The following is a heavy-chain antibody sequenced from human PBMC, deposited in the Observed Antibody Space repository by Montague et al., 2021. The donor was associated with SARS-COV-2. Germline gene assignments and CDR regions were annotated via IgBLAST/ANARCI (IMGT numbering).Heavy chain of an antibody. J-gene: IGHJ1*01. Sequence: TLSLTCSVSGASIRGAYHWSCILQHPGKDLEWIRHTNDDRPINYNPSLRGRASISLDTSENRLSLTLTSVTAADTALYYCAAYIIGAGGRGSWGQGALVTVPS. D-gene: IGHD3-16*01. CDR3: AAYIIGAGGRGS. CDR1: GASIRGAYH. V-gene: IGHV4-31*03. CDR2: TNDDRPI.